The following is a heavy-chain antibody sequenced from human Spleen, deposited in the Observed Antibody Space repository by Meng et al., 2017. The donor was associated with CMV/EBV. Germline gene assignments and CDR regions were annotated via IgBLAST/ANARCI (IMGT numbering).Heavy chain of an antibody. V-gene: IGHV3-23*01. Sequence: GESLKISCAASGFMFSNYVMNWVRQAQGKGLEWVSTITTGGTYYADSVKGRFTVSRDNSKNTLYLQLNSLRVEDTAVYYCAKRPGSGSYNKKYFDYWGQGALVTSPQ. CDR3: AKRPGSGSYNKKYFDY. CDR1: GFMFSNYV. CDR2: ITTGGT. D-gene: IGHD3-3*01. J-gene: IGHJ4*02.